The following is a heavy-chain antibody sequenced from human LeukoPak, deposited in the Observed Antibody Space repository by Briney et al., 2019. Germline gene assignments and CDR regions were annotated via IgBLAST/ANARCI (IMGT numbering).Heavy chain of an antibody. CDR2: INHSGST. V-gene: IGHV4-34*01. J-gene: IGHJ3*02. CDR3: AGRPYYDILTGPDGAFDI. D-gene: IGHD3-9*01. CDR1: GGSFSGYY. Sequence: SETLSLTCAVYGGSFSGYYWSWIRQPPGEGLEWIGEINHSGSTNYNPSLKSRVTISVDTSKNQSSLKLSSVTAADTAVYYRAGRPYYDILTGPDGAFDIWGQGTMVTVSS.